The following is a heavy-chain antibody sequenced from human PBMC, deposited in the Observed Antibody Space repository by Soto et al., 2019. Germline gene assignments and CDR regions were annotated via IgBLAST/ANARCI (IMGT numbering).Heavy chain of an antibody. D-gene: IGHD2-15*01. J-gene: IGHJ3*02. Sequence: GGSLRLSCAASGFTFSSYAMSWVRQAPGKGLEWVSAISGSGGSTYYADSVKGRFTISRDNSKNTLYLQMNSLRAEDTAVYYCAKDLSPIGYCSGGSCFGAFDIWGQGTMVTVSS. CDR1: GFTFSSYA. CDR3: AKDLSPIGYCSGGSCFGAFDI. CDR2: ISGSGGST. V-gene: IGHV3-23*01.